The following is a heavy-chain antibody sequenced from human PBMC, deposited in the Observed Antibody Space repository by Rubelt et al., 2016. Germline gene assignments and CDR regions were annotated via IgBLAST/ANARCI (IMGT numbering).Heavy chain of an antibody. CDR1: GGSISSYY. J-gene: IGHJ6*03. D-gene: IGHD3-3*01. CDR2: IYYSGST. CDR3: ARHRGGYYIGYYYMDV. V-gene: IGHV4-59*04. Sequence: QVQLQQWGAGLLKPSETLSLTCTVSGGSISSYYWSWIRQPPGKGLEWIGYIYYSGSTYYNPSLKSRVTISVDTSKNQFSLKLSSVTAADTAVYYCARHRGGYYIGYYYMDVWGKGTTVTVSS.